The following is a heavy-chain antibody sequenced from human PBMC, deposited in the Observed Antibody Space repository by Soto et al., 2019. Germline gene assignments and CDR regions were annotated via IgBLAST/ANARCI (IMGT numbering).Heavy chain of an antibody. CDR3: ARPTRAIAAAGLYYYYGMDV. CDR2: ISYDGSNK. CDR1: GFTFSSYA. Sequence: QVQLVESGGGVVQPGRSLRLSCAASGFTFSSYAMHWVRQAPGKGLEWVAVISYDGSNKYYADSVKGRFTISSDNSKNTLYLQMNSLRAEDTAVYYCARPTRAIAAAGLYYYYGMDVWGQGTTVTVSS. V-gene: IGHV3-30-3*01. J-gene: IGHJ6*02. D-gene: IGHD6-13*01.